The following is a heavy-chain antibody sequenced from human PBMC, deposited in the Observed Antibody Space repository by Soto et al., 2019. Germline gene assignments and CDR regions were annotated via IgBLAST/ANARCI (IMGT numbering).Heavy chain of an antibody. CDR3: ARDSWGSYGDREYPFDY. Sequence: EVQLEESGGYLVEPGGSLRLSCAASGFTFSSYWLHWVHQAPGKGLVWVSRINSDGTSTSYAESVKGRFTISRDNAKNTLYLQMNSLTAEDTAVYYCARDSWGSYGDREYPFDYWGQGTLVTVSS. CDR1: GFTFSSYW. CDR2: INSDGTST. D-gene: IGHD4-17*01. J-gene: IGHJ4*02. V-gene: IGHV3-74*01.